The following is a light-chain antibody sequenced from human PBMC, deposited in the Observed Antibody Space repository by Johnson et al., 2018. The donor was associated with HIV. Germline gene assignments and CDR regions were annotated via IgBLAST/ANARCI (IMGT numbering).Light chain of an antibody. CDR3: GAWDSSLSASYV. CDR1: SSNIGNNY. CDR2: ENN. V-gene: IGLV1-51*02. Sequence: QPVLTQPPSVSAAPGQKVTISCSGSSSNIGNNYVSWYQQLPGTAPKLLIYENNKRPSGIPDRFSGSKSRTSATLGITGLQNGDEADYYCGAWDSSLSASYVFGTGTKVTVL. J-gene: IGLJ1*01.